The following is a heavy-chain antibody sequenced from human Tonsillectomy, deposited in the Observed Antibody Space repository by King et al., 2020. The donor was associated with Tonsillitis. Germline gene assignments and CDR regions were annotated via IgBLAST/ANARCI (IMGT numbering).Heavy chain of an antibody. Sequence: QLQESGSGLVKPSQTLSLTCAVSGGSISSGGYSWSWIRQPPGKGLEWIGYIYHSGSTYYNPSLKSRVTISVDRSKNQFSLKLTSVTAADTAVYYCAGGATVTSQFVYWGQGTLVTVSS. J-gene: IGHJ4*02. CDR3: AGGATVTSQFVY. V-gene: IGHV4-30-2*01. CDR2: IYHSGST. CDR1: GGSISSGGYS. D-gene: IGHD4-17*01.